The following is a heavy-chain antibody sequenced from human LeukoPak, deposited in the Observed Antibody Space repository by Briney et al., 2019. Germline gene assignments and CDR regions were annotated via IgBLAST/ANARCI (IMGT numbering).Heavy chain of an antibody. CDR2: INPNSGGT. J-gene: IGHJ4*02. D-gene: IGHD3-10*01. V-gene: IGHV1-2*02. Sequence: ASVKVSCKASGYTFTGYHMHWVRQAPGQGLEWMGWINPNSGGTNYAQKFQGRVTMTRDTSISTAYMELSRLRSDDTAVYYCARESTYYYGSGNDYWGQGTLVTVSS. CDR3: ARESTYYYGSGNDY. CDR1: GYTFTGYH.